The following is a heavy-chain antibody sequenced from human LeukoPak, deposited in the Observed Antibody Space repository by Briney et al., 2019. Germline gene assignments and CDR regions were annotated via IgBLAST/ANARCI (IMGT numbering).Heavy chain of an antibody. V-gene: IGHV3-48*04. CDR3: ARCGDGLPCDFDY. Sequence: PGGTLRLSCAASGFTFSMNSVRQAPGKGREWVSSVCSISSTIYYAVSAKGRFTISRDNAKNSLYLQMNSLRPEDTAVYYCARCGDGLPCDFDYWGQGTLVTVSS. CDR2: VCSISSTI. D-gene: IGHD3-10*01. CDR1: GFTFS. J-gene: IGHJ4*02.